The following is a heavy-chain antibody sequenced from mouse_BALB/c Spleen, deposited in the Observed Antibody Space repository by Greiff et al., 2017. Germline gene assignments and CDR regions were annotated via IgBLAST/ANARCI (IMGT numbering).Heavy chain of an antibody. J-gene: IGHJ2*01. Sequence: VQLQQSGAELVRPGSSVKISCKASGYAFSSYWMDWVKQRPGQGLEWIGQIYPGDGDTNYNGKFKGKATLTAYKSSSTAYMQLSSLTSEDSAVYFCAREGGLYYFDYWGQGTTLTVSS. CDR3: AREGGLYYFDY. CDR2: IYPGDGDT. V-gene: IGHV1-80*01. D-gene: IGHD6-1*01. CDR1: GYAFSSYW.